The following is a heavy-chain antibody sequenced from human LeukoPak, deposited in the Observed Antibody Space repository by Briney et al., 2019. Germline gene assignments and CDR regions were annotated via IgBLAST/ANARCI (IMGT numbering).Heavy chain of an antibody. Sequence: GGSLRLSCAASGFSLSTNAMTWVRQAPGRGLEWVSTISVSGDSTFYADSVQGRFTISRDTSKNSLSLHMNSLRAEDTAVYFCARQGGTNGWGDFDYWGQGTLVTVSS. CDR3: ARQGGTNGWGDFDY. D-gene: IGHD6-19*01. J-gene: IGHJ4*02. V-gene: IGHV3-23*01. CDR2: ISVSGDST. CDR1: GFSLSTNA.